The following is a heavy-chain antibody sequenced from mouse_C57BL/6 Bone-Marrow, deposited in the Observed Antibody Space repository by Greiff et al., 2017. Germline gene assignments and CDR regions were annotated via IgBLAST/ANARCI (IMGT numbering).Heavy chain of an antibody. CDR1: GFSLTSYG. D-gene: IGHD2-12*01. CDR2: IWSDGST. CDR3: DRQGGDCDDPFAY. Sequence: VKLMESGPGLVAPSQSLSITCTVSGFSLTSYGVHWVRQPPGKGLEWLVVIWSDGSTTYNSALKSRLSISKDNSKSQVCLKMNSLQTDDTAMYYCDRQGGDCDDPFAYWGQGTLVTVSA. J-gene: IGHJ3*01. V-gene: IGHV2-6-1*01.